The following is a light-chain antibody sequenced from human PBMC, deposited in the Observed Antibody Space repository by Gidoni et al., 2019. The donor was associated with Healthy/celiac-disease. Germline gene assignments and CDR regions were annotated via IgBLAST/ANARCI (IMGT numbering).Light chain of an antibody. Sequence: EIVFTPSPRTLSLSPGERATLSCRASQSVSSSYLAWYQQKPGQAPRLLIYGASSRATGIPDRFSGSGSGTDFTLTISRLEPEDFAVYYCQQYGSSPGTFGQGTKVEIK. CDR3: QQYGSSPGT. CDR2: GAS. CDR1: QSVSSSY. V-gene: IGKV3-20*01. J-gene: IGKJ1*01.